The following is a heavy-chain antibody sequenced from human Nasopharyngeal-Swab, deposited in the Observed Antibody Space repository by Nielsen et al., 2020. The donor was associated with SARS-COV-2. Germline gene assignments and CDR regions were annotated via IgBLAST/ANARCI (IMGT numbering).Heavy chain of an antibody. D-gene: IGHD1-26*01. CDR1: GFTFNSYS. Sequence: GESLKISCAGSGFTFNSYSMIWVRQVPGEGLEWVLSISGSGSYVYYADSVKGRFTISKDSAKNSLYLQMNSLRAEDTAVYFCARIAGRGSIYYYYMDVWGTGTTVTVSS. CDR2: ISGSGSYV. V-gene: IGHV3-21*01. CDR3: ARIAGRGSIYYYYMDV. J-gene: IGHJ6*03.